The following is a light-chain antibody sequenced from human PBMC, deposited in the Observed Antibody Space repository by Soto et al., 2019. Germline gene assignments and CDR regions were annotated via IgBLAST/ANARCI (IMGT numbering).Light chain of an antibody. CDR3: MQGTHWPPT. CDR1: QSLVYSDGNAY. V-gene: IGKV2-30*01. J-gene: IGKJ1*01. Sequence: DVVMTQSPLSLPVTLGQPASISCRSSQSLVYSDGNAYLNWFHQRPGQSPRRLIYRASNRDSGVPDRFSGSGSGTDFTLQINRVEAEDVGVYYGMQGTHWPPTFGRGTRVEIK. CDR2: RAS.